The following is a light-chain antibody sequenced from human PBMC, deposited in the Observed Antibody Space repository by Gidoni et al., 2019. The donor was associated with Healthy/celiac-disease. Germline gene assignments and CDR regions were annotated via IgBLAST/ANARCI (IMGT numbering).Light chain of an antibody. V-gene: IGKV3-11*01. CDR2: DAS. CDR1: QSVSSY. J-gene: IGKJ4*01. Sequence: EIVLTQSPATLSLSPGERATLSCRASQSVSSYLAWFQQKPGQAPRLLIYDASNRATGIPARFSGSGSGTDFTLTISSLEPEDFAVYYCQQRSNWPPRLTIGGGTKVEMK. CDR3: QQRSNWPPRLT.